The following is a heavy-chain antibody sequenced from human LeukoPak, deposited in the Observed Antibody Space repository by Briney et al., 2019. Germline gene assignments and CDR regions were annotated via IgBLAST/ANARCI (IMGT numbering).Heavy chain of an antibody. Sequence: GGSLRLSCTASGFSFNSYAMNWVRQAPGKGLEWVASIIGPGGDTYHAGSVRGRFTISRDNSKNTLYLQMSHLRVEDTALYYCAKAGAERCASIKCYPFDSWGQGTLVAVSS. CDR1: GFSFNSYA. D-gene: IGHD1-1*01. CDR2: IIGPGGDT. J-gene: IGHJ4*02. V-gene: IGHV3-23*01. CDR3: AKAGAERCASIKCYPFDS.